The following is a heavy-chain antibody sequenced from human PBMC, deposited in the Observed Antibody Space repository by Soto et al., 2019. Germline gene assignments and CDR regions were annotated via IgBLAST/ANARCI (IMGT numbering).Heavy chain of an antibody. D-gene: IGHD1-1*01. CDR2: INGGNGHT. J-gene: IGHJ6*02. CDR1: GYTFSTYA. Sequence: AASVKVSCKASGYTFSTYALHWVRQAPGQGLEWMGWINGGNGHTRYSQKFKDRATISRDTPASTAYMELSGLRSEDTAVYYCARGKGMEENYYYYGMDVWGQGTTVTVSS. V-gene: IGHV1-3*01. CDR3: ARGKGMEENYYYYGMDV.